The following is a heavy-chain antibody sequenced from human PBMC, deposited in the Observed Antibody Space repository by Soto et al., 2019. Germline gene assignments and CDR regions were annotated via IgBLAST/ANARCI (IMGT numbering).Heavy chain of an antibody. D-gene: IGHD3-3*01. V-gene: IGHV4-34*01. Sequence: PSETLSLTCAVYGGSFSGYYWSWIRQPPGKGLEWIGEINHSGSTNYNPSLKSRVTISVDTSKNQFSLKLSSVTAADTAVYYCARKGFWSGYYPHYFDYWGQGTLVTVSS. CDR3: ARKGFWSGYYPHYFDY. CDR2: INHSGST. J-gene: IGHJ4*02. CDR1: GGSFSGYY.